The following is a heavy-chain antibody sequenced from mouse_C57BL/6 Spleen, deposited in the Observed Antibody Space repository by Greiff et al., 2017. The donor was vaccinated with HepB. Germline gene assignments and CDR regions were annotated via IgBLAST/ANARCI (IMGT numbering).Heavy chain of an antibody. D-gene: IGHD1-1*01. CDR3: ARGGVYYGSSYDYYAMDY. CDR2: IYPGDGDT. J-gene: IGHJ4*01. V-gene: IGHV1-82*01. CDR1: GYAFSSSW. Sequence: QVQLQQSGPELVKPGASVKISCKASGYAFSSSWMNWVKQRPGKGLEWIGRIYPGDGDTNYNGKFKGKATLTADKSSSTAYMQLSSLTSEDSAVYFCARGGVYYGSSYDYYAMDYWGQGTSVTVSS.